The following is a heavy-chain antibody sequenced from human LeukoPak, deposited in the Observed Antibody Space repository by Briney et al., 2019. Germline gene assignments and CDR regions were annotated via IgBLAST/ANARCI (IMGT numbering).Heavy chain of an antibody. CDR2: HYRGSTT. Sequence: GGSLRLSCAASGFAFTANYMNWVRQAPGKGLEWVSVHYRGSTTYYSDSVRGRFTIYRENSKNTLYLKMNSLRVEDTAVYYCARLPAYYYGMDVWGQGTTVTVTS. CDR3: ARLPAYYYGMDV. J-gene: IGHJ6*02. V-gene: IGHV3-66*04. CDR1: GFAFTANY.